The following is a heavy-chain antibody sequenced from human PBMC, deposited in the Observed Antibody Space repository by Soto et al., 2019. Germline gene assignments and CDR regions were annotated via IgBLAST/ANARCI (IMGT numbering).Heavy chain of an antibody. Sequence: ASVKVSCKASGYTFTSYGISWVRQAPGQGLERMGWISAYNGNTNYAQKLQGRVTMTTDTSTSTAYMELRSLRSDDTAVYYCARVVPGGYDFWSGYLAWFDPWGQGTLVTVSS. CDR3: ARVVPGGYDFWSGYLAWFDP. CDR2: ISAYNGNT. V-gene: IGHV1-18*01. CDR1: GYTFTSYG. J-gene: IGHJ5*02. D-gene: IGHD3-3*01.